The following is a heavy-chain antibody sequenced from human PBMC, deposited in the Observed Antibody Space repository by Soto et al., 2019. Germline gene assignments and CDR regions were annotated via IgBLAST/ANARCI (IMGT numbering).Heavy chain of an antibody. V-gene: IGHV3-23*01. CDR3: AKVGKKDIVVVVAATHGAFDI. CDR1: GFTFSSYA. D-gene: IGHD2-15*01. J-gene: IGHJ3*02. CDR2: ISGSGGST. Sequence: HLGGSLRLSCAASGFTFSSYAMSWVRQAPGKGLEWVSAISGSGGSTYYADSVKGRFTISRDNSKNTLYLQMNSLRAEDTAVYYCAKVGKKDIVVVVAATHGAFDIWGQGTMVTVSS.